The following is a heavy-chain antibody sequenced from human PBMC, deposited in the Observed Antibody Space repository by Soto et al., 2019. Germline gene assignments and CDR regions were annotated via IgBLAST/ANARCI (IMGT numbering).Heavy chain of an antibody. Sequence: PSETLSLTCTVSGHSLSSGGYYWSWIRQHPGKSLEWVGYIYFTGTTLYNPSLKSRLAISVDTSKNQFSLKLTSVTAADTAVYYCARDWGSGGWPNWGQGVLVTVSS. D-gene: IGHD6-19*01. V-gene: IGHV4-31*03. J-gene: IGHJ4*02. CDR2: IYFTGTT. CDR1: GHSLSSGGYY. CDR3: ARDWGSGGWPN.